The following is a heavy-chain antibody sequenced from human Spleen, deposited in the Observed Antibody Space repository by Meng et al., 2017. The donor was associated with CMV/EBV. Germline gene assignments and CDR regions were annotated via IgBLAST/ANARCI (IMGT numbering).Heavy chain of an antibody. CDR1: GGTFSSYA. CDR3: ARGYSSSWPPFDY. Sequence: KAAGGTFSSYAISWVRQAPGQGLEWMGGIIPIFGTANYAQKCQGRVTITTDESTSTAYMELSSLRSEDTAVYYCARGYSSSWPPFDYWGQGTLVTVSS. CDR2: IIPIFGTA. V-gene: IGHV1-69*05. D-gene: IGHD6-13*01. J-gene: IGHJ4*02.